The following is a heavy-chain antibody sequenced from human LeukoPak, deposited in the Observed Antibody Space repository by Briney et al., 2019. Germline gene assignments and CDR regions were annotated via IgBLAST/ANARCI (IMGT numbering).Heavy chain of an antibody. CDR3: VKDLSYESSGSGFDQ. Sequence: GGSLRLSCAASGFIFEDYTMHWVRQAPGKTLEWVSLISWDGTTYYTDSLKGRFTISRDNSKNSLYLQTDTLRSEDTAFYYCVKDLSYESSGSGFDQWGQGTLVTVSS. CDR1: GFIFEDYT. CDR2: ISWDGTT. V-gene: IGHV3-43*01. J-gene: IGHJ4*02. D-gene: IGHD3-22*01.